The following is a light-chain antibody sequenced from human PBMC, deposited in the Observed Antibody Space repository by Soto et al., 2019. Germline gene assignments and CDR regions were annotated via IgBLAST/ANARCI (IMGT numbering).Light chain of an antibody. J-gene: IGKJ1*01. CDR3: QHYNDYSWT. Sequence: DIHMTQSPSTLSASVGDRVTITCRASQSISIWLAWYRQKPGRAPNLLIYGTSSLESGVPSRFSGSGSGTEFTLAISSLQPDDFATYCCQHYNDYSWTFGQGTKVEIK. CDR1: QSISIW. CDR2: GTS. V-gene: IGKV1-5*03.